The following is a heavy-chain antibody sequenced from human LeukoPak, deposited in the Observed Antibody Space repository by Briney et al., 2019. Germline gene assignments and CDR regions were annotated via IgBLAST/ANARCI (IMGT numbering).Heavy chain of an antibody. CDR1: GGTFSSYA. Sequence: SVKVSCKASGGTFSSYAISWVRQAPGQGLEWMGRIIPLFGTANYAQKIQGRVTITTDACTRTAYMELSSLRSEDTAVYYCARGSIAVATFDYWGQGTLVTVSS. J-gene: IGHJ4*02. D-gene: IGHD6-19*01. CDR3: ARGSIAVATFDY. CDR2: IIPLFGTA. V-gene: IGHV1-69*05.